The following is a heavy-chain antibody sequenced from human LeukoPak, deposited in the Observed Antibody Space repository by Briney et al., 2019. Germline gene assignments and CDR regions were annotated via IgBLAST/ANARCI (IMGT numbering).Heavy chain of an antibody. D-gene: IGHD3-10*01. J-gene: IGHJ4*02. CDR1: GGSISSYY. V-gene: IGHV4-59*08. CDR2: LYYSGST. Sequence: RSSGTLSLTCTVSGGSISSYYWSWIRQPPGKGLEWIGYLYYSGSTNYDPSLKSRVTISVDTSKNQFSLNLSSVTAADTAVYYCARHVPGGFGENPFDYWGQGTLVTVSS. CDR3: ARHVPGGFGENPFDY.